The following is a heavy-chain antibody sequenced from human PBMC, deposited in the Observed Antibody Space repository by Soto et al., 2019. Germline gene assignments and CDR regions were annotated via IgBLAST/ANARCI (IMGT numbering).Heavy chain of an antibody. Sequence: EVQLLESGGGLVQPGGSLRLSCAASGFSFSSYAMHWVRQAPWKGLEWVSTISGSVASTDYADSVKGRFTISRDNSRNTLYLQMNSLRAEDTAVYHCAKDRRSGSNFYYYDMHVWGKGTTVTVCS. D-gene: IGHD3-10*01. CDR2: ISGSVAST. V-gene: IGHV3-23*01. CDR3: AKDRRSGSNFYYYDMHV. CDR1: GFSFSSYA. J-gene: IGHJ6*03.